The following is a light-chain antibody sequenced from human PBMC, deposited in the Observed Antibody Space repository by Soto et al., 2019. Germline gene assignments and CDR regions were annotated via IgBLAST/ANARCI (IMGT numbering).Light chain of an antibody. CDR1: SSNIEAGYD. CDR3: HSYDSSLSGSRV. Sequence: QSALTQPLSVSGAPGQRVTISGTGSSSNIEAGYDVHWYQQLPGTASKLLIYGNSNRPSGVPDRFSGSKSGTSASLAITGLQAEDETDYYCHSYDSSLSGSRVFGGGTKVTVL. V-gene: IGLV1-40*01. J-gene: IGLJ2*01. CDR2: GNS.